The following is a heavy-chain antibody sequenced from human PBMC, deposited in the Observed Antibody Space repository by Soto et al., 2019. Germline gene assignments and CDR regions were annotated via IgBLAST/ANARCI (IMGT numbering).Heavy chain of an antibody. Sequence: SLRLSCAASGFNFSSSGIHWVRQAPGKGLEWVAVIWYDGSNKYYADSVKGRFTISRDNSKNTLYLQMNSLRAEDTAVYYCARPSGSYYDFWSGQDAFDIWGQGTMVTVSS. J-gene: IGHJ3*02. CDR3: ARPSGSYYDFWSGQDAFDI. V-gene: IGHV3-33*01. CDR1: GFNFSSSG. D-gene: IGHD3-3*01. CDR2: IWYDGSNK.